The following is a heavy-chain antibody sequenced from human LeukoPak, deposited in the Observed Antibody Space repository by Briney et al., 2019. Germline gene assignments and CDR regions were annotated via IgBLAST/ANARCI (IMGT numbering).Heavy chain of an antibody. CDR1: GGTFSSYA. Sequence: ASVKVSCKAFGGTFSSYAISWVRQAPGQGLEWMGGIIPIFGTANYAQKFQGRVTITADESTSTAYMELSSLRSEDTAVYYCARVLGIAVAGAYYYYYGMDVWGQGTTVTVSS. J-gene: IGHJ6*02. CDR2: IIPIFGTA. D-gene: IGHD6-19*01. CDR3: ARVLGIAVAGAYYYYYGMDV. V-gene: IGHV1-69*13.